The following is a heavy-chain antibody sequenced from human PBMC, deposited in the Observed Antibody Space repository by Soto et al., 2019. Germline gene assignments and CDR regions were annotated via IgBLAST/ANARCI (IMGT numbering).Heavy chain of an antibody. Sequence: GASVKVSCKASGYTFTSYGISWVRQAPGQGLEWMGWISAYNGNTNYAQKLQGRVTMTTDTSTSTAYMELRSLRSDDTAVYYCARASVDTAMEEPNRIDYWGQGTLVTVSS. V-gene: IGHV1-18*01. J-gene: IGHJ4*02. CDR2: ISAYNGNT. D-gene: IGHD5-18*01. CDR3: ARASVDTAMEEPNRIDY. CDR1: GYTFTSYG.